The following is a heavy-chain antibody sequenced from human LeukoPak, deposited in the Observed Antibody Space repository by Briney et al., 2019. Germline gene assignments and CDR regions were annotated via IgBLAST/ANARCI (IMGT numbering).Heavy chain of an antibody. Sequence: PGGSLRLSRAASGFTFSSYEMNWVRQAPGKGLEWVSYISSSGSTIYYADSVKGRFTISRDNAKNSLYLQMNSLRAEDTAVYYCARDWCSSSCRLEHYYGMDVWGQGTTVTVSS. CDR3: ARDWCSSSCRLEHYYGMDV. J-gene: IGHJ6*02. V-gene: IGHV3-48*03. CDR1: GFTFSSYE. D-gene: IGHD6-13*01. CDR2: ISSSGSTI.